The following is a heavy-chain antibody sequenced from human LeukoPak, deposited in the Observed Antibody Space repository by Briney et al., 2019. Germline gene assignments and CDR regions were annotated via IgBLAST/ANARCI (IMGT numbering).Heavy chain of an antibody. Sequence: GGSLRLSCAASGFTVSSNYMSWVRQAPGKGLEWVSVIYSGGSTYYADSVKGRFTISRDNSKNTLYLQMNSLRAEDTAVYYCARMASSGWYGSYFDYWGQGTLVTVSS. D-gene: IGHD6-19*01. J-gene: IGHJ4*02. CDR2: IYSGGST. CDR3: ARMASSGWYGSYFDY. CDR1: GFTVSSNY. V-gene: IGHV3-53*01.